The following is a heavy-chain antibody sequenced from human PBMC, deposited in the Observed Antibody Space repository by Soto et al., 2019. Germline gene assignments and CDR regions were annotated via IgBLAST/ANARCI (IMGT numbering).Heavy chain of an antibody. CDR2: MSRTGDNT. V-gene: IGHV3-23*01. J-gene: IGHJ4*02. CDR3: AKDQSNSNPLYYFDF. D-gene: IGHD3-22*01. CDR1: GFTFSIYA. Sequence: GGSLRLSCAASGFTFSIYAMTWVRQSPGRGLEWVSSMSRTGDNTYYADSVKGRFTISRDNSKNTLYLQMNSLRAEDTAIYYCAKDQSNSNPLYYFDFWGPGTLVTVSS.